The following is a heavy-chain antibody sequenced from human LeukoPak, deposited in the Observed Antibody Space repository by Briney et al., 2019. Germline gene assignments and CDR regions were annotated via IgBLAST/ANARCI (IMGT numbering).Heavy chain of an antibody. J-gene: IGHJ4*02. Sequence: GWSLRLSCAASGFTFSSYAMSWVRQAPGKGLEWVSAISGSGGSTYYADSVKGRFTISRDNSKNTLYLQMNSLRAEDTAVYYCAKKADDYYDSSGYPYWGQGTLVTVSS. D-gene: IGHD3-22*01. CDR3: AKKADDYYDSSGYPY. CDR1: GFTFSSYA. V-gene: IGHV3-23*01. CDR2: ISGSGGST.